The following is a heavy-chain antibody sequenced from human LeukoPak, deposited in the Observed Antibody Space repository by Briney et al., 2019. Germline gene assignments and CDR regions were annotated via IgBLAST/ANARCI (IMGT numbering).Heavy chain of an antibody. V-gene: IGHV1-69*05. CDR3: AGGATRRFDY. CDR1: GDTSNNYA. J-gene: IGHJ4*02. CDR2: IIHVFGTP. Sequence: ASVKVSCKTSGDTSNNYAFSWVRQAPGQGLEWVGGIIHVFGTPNYAQKFQGRVTITTDDLKTTAYLELSNLRSEDTAVYYCAGGATRRFDYWGQGTLVTVSP. D-gene: IGHD1-26*01.